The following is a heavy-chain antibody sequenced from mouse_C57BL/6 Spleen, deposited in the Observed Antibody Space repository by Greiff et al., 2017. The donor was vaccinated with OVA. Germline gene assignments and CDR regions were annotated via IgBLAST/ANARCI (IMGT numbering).Heavy chain of an antibody. V-gene: IGHV14-4*01. CDR3: TPAYYGAGFAY. J-gene: IGHJ3*01. D-gene: IGHD2-10*01. CDR1: GFNIKDDY. CDR2: IDPENGDP. Sequence: EVQLQQSGAELVRPGASVKLSCTASGFNIKDDYMHWVKQRPEQGLEWIGWIDPENGDPAYSSKFQGKATITADTSSNTAYLQLSSLTSEDTAVYYCTPAYYGAGFAYWGQGTLVTVSA.